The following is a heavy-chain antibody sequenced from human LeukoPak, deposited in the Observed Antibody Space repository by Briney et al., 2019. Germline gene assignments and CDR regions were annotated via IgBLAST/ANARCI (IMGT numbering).Heavy chain of an antibody. Sequence: SETLSLTCTVSGGSITDHYWSWIRQPPGKGLEWIGYIYYSGSTNYNPSLKSRVTISVDTSKNQFSLKLSSVTAADTAVYYCARASSWSGYPYFDYWGQGTLVTVSS. J-gene: IGHJ4*02. V-gene: IGHV4-59*11. CDR3: ARASSWSGYPYFDY. D-gene: IGHD3-3*01. CDR2: IYYSGST. CDR1: GGSITDHY.